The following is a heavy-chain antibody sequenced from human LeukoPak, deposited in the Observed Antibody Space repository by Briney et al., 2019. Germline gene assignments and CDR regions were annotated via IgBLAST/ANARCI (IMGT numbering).Heavy chain of an antibody. CDR2: ISGSGDST. J-gene: IGHJ4*02. CDR1: GFTFSSYV. CDR3: ARIYSGSHYS. Sequence: PGGSLRLSCAASGFTFSSYVMTWVRQAPGKGLEWVSVISGSGDSTYYADSVKGRFTISRDTSKNTLFLQMNSLRAEDTAVYYCARIYSGSHYSWGQGTLVTISS. V-gene: IGHV3-23*01. D-gene: IGHD1-26*01.